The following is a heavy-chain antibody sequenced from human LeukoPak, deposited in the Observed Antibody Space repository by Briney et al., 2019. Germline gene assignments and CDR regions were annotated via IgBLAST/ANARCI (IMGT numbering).Heavy chain of an antibody. CDR1: GYTFTGHY. Sequence: ASAKVSCKASGYTFTGHYIHWVRQAPGQGLEWMGWINPNSGGTKYAQKFQGRVTMTRDTSISTAYMEMSKLRSDDTAVYSCARDYGFYSGLYFFDYWGQGTLVTVSS. CDR2: INPNSGGT. D-gene: IGHD1-26*01. V-gene: IGHV1-2*02. J-gene: IGHJ4*02. CDR3: ARDYGFYSGLYFFDY.